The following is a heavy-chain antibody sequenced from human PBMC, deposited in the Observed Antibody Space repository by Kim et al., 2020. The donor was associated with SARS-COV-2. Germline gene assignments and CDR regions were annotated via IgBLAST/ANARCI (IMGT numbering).Heavy chain of an antibody. D-gene: IGHD1-26*01. J-gene: IGHJ4*02. CDR3: ARVVWDQSSDY. V-gene: IGHV3-48*03. CDR1: GFTFNNYE. Sequence: GGSLRLSCAASGFTFNNYEMNWVRQAPGKGLEWVSYISNSGNSKHYADSVKGRFTISRDNAKNSLYLQMNSLRAEDTAVYYCARVVWDQSSDYWGQGTLVTVSS. CDR2: ISNSGNSK.